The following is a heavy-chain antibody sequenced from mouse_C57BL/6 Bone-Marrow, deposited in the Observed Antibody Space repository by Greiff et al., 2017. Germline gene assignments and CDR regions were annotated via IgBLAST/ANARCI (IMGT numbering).Heavy chain of an antibody. Sequence: QVQLQQPGAELVKPGASVKLSCKASGYTFTSYWMHWVKQRPGQGLEWIGMIHPNSGSTNYNEKFKSKATLTVDKSSSTAYMQLSSLTSEDSAVXYGSREGYYYYAMDYWGQGTAVTVSS. D-gene: IGHD1-1*01. J-gene: IGHJ4*01. CDR2: IHPNSGST. CDR3: SREGYYYYAMDY. CDR1: GYTFTSYW. V-gene: IGHV1-64*01.